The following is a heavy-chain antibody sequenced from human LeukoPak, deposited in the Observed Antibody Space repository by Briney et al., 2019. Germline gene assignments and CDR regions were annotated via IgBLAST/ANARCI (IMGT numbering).Heavy chain of an antibody. J-gene: IGHJ4*02. CDR3: ARRDTIVGATKFDY. CDR1: GYSISSGYY. V-gene: IGHV4-38-2*01. Sequence: SETLSLTCAASGYSISSGYYWGWIRQPPGKGLEWIGSIYHSGSTYYNPSLKSRVTISVDTSKNQFSLKLSSVTAADTAVYYRARRDTIVGATKFDYWGQGTLVTVSS. D-gene: IGHD1-26*01. CDR2: IYHSGST.